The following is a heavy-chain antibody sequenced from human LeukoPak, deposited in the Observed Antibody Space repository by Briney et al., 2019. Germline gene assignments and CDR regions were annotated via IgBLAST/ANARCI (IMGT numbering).Heavy chain of an antibody. J-gene: IGHJ1*01. CDR2: NYYRGRT. V-gene: IGHV4-59*01. Sequence: SETLSLTCTGSGGSISSYHWSWLPQAPGKELEWIGYNYYRGRTNYNPPHKSRDTISVDTSKNQFSLKLSSVTAADTAVYYCARDFTSGGQGTLVTVSS. CDR1: GGSISSYH. CDR3: ARDFTS.